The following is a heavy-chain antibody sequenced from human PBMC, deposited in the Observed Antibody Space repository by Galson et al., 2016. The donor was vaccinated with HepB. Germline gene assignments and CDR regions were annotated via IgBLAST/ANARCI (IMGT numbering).Heavy chain of an antibody. V-gene: IGHV3-74*01. CDR3: ARSLRYCSGGNCYWGRVDY. D-gene: IGHD2-15*01. J-gene: IGHJ3*01. CDR2: IVSDGSST. CDR1: GFTFSNYW. Sequence: SLRLSCAASGFTFSNYWMHWVRQAPGKGPMWVSRIVSDGSSTTYADSVKGRFIVSRDNAKNTLYLQMPSLRAEDTAAYYCARSLRYCSGGNCYWGRVDYWGQGTMVTVSS.